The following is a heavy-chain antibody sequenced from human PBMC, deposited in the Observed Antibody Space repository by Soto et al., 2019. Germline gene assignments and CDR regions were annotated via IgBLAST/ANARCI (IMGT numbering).Heavy chain of an antibody. Sequence: PGGSLRLSCAASGSTFENYAIHWVRQAPGKGLEWVSIIYSTTSTYYVDSVKGRFTISRDNSKNTLYLQMNSLRAEDTAVYYCARDRSGQGGYGMDVWGQGTTVTVSS. CDR2: IYSTTST. D-gene: IGHD3-10*01. CDR1: GSTFENYA. CDR3: ARDRSGQGGYGMDV. V-gene: IGHV3-66*01. J-gene: IGHJ6*02.